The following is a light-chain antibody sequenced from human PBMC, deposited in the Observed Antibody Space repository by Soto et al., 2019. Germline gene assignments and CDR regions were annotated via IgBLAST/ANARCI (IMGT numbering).Light chain of an antibody. CDR3: QQYNSSL. Sequence: DIQMTQSPSTLSASVGDRVTITCRASQSISSWLAWYQQKPGKAPKLLIYKASSLESGVPSRFSGSGSGTEFTLTISSLQPDDFATYYCQQYNSSLFGGGTKVKIK. V-gene: IGKV1-5*03. CDR2: KAS. J-gene: IGKJ4*01. CDR1: QSISSW.